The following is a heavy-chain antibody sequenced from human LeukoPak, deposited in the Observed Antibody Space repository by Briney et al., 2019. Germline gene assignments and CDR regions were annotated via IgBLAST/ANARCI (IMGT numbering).Heavy chain of an antibody. D-gene: IGHD3-22*01. J-gene: IGHJ3*02. V-gene: IGHV3-23*01. Sequence: PGGSLRLSCAASGFPFSSYSMSWVRQAPGKGLEWVSTITGSAGSTYYADSVKGRFTISRDNSKNTLYLQMNSLRAEDTAVYYCAKAITMIVVVPDAFDIWGQGTMVTVSS. CDR2: ITGSAGST. CDR1: GFPFSSYS. CDR3: AKAITMIVVVPDAFDI.